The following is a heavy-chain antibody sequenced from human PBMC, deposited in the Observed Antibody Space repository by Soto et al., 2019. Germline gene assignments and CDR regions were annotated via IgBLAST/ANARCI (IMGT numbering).Heavy chain of an antibody. CDR3: VKGRGSYFVYFGLDV. CDR2: IDWNSGST. Sequence: EVQLVESGGGLVQSGRSRRLSCVASGFRFDDFAMHWVRQAPGKGLEWVSSIDWNSGSTAYADSVKGRFTVFRDNGRNSLDLPMHSLRVEDTALYYCVKGRGSYFVYFGLDVWGPGTTVTVSS. J-gene: IGHJ6*02. D-gene: IGHD1-26*01. CDR1: GFRFDDFA. V-gene: IGHV3-9*01.